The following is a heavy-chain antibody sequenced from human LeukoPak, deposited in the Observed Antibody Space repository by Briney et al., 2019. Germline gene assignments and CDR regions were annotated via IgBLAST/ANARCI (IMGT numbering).Heavy chain of an antibody. J-gene: IGHJ4*02. CDR3: ASLFDSSSWYFDY. CDR1: GGSISSSSYH. V-gene: IGHV4-39*01. D-gene: IGHD6-13*01. Sequence: SETLSLTCTVSGGSISSSSYHWGWIRQPPGKGLEWIGSIYYSGSTYYNPSLKSRVTISVDTSKNQFSLKLSSVTAADTAVYYCASLFDSSSWYFDYWGQGTLVTVSS. CDR2: IYYSGST.